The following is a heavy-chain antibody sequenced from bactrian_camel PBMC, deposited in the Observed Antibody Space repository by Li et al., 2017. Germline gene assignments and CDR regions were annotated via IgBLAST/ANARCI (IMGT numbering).Heavy chain of an antibody. CDR2: IDRDGST. Sequence: HVQLVESGGGSVQAGGSLRLSCVASGFTYNSYCMGWFRQAPGKEREAVAAIDRDGSTSYGAAVKGRFTISKDNAKSTLYLQMNSLKPEDTAMYYCAAGRAVLVSALLRSSQYNYWGQGTQVTVS. V-gene: IGHV3S55*01. D-gene: IGHD6*01. CDR1: GFTYNSYC. CDR3: AAGRAVLVSALLRSSQYNY. J-gene: IGHJ4*01.